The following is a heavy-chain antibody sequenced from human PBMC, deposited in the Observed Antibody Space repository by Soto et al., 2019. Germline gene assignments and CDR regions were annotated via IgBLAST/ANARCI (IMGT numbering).Heavy chain of an antibody. J-gene: IGHJ6*02. CDR3: AGSSSSGPYYYYYGMDV. CDR1: GGSISSYY. Sequence: SETLSLTCTVSGGSISSYYWSWIRQPPGKGLEWIGYIYYSGSTNYNPSLKSRVTISVDTSKNQFSLKLSSVTAADTAVYYCAGSSSSGPYYYYYGMDVWGQGTTVTVSS. CDR2: IYYSGST. V-gene: IGHV4-59*01. D-gene: IGHD6-6*01.